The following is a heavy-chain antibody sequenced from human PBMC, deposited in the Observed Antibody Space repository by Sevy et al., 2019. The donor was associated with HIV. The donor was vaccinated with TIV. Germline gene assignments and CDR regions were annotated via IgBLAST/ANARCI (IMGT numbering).Heavy chain of an antibody. CDR2: INPNSGGT. V-gene: IGHV1-2*02. CDR1: GYTFTGYY. CDR3: ARDPNDILNEHAFDI. J-gene: IGHJ3*02. Sequence: ASVKVSCKASGYTFTGYYMQWVRQAPGQGLEWMGGINPNSGGTNYAQKFQGRIIMTRDTSISTAYLELNRLRSDDTAVYYGARDPNDILNEHAFDIWGQGTVVTVSS. D-gene: IGHD3-9*01.